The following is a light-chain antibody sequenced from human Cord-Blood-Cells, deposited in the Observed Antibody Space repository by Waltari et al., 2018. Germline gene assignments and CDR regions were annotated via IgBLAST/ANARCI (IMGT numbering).Light chain of an antibody. CDR2: EGS. Sequence: DIQMHQSPSYRSAPPGARVTTTCQASQDISNYLNWYQQKPGQAPKLLIYEGSNLETGDPSRFSGSVSGTDFTFTISSLQPEDIATYYCQQYDNLPLTFGPGTKVDIK. V-gene: IGKV1-33*01. CDR1: QDISNY. J-gene: IGKJ3*01. CDR3: QQYDNLPLT.